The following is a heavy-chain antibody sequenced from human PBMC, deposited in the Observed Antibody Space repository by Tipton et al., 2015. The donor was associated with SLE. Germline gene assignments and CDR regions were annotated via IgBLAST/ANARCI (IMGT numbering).Heavy chain of an antibody. V-gene: IGHV4-59*11. J-gene: IGHJ6*02. CDR2: IYYSGST. D-gene: IGHD3-3*01. CDR3: ARDGSGETDYYYGMDV. CDR1: GGSISSHY. Sequence: TLSLTCTVSGGSISSHYWSWIRQPPGKGLEWIGYIYYSGSTNYNPSLKSRVTISVDTSKNQFSLKLSSVTAADTAVYYCARDGSGETDYYYGMDVWGQGTTVTVSS.